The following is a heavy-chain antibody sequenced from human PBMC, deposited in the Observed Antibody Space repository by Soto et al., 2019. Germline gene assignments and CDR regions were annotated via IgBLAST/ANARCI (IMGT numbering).Heavy chain of an antibody. CDR1: GYTFTMHA. D-gene: IGHD6-13*01. V-gene: IGHV1-3*01. CDR2: INAANGNT. J-gene: IGHJ4*02. CDR3: VRDSGAKLSSS. Sequence: QVQLVQSGAEVKTPGASVKISCKASGYTFTMHAVHWVRQAPGQRLEWMGWINAANGNTKTSQKFQGRVSITRDTSATTAYMEVNGLRSEDTAVYYCVRDSGAKLSSSWGQGTLVTVSS.